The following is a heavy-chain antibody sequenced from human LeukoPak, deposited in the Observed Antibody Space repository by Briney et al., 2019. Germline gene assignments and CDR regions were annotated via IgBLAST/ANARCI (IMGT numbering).Heavy chain of an antibody. CDR1: GFTFSTYW. CDR3: AKESSGSYLSTYFDY. CDR2: ISGSGGST. D-gene: IGHD3-10*01. J-gene: IGHJ4*02. Sequence: GGSLRLSCAASGFTFSTYWMSWVRQAPGKGLEWVSAISGSGGSTYYADSVKGRFTISRDNSKNTLYLQMNSLRAEDTAVYYCAKESSGSYLSTYFDYWGQGTLVTVSS. V-gene: IGHV3-23*01.